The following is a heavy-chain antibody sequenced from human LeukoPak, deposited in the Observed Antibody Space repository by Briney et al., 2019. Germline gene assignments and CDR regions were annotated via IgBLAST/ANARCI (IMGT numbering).Heavy chain of an antibody. CDR1: GFPSSSSW. D-gene: IGHD6-19*01. CDR3: ARDGSGWSNY. V-gene: IGHV3-7*01. Sequence: GGSLRLSCAASGFPSSSSWMGWLRQAPGTGLEWVANINQDGSQRYSVDSVKGRFTVSRDNAKNSLYLQMDSLRAEDTAVYYCARDGSGWSNYWGQGTLVTVSS. CDR2: INQDGSQR. J-gene: IGHJ4*02.